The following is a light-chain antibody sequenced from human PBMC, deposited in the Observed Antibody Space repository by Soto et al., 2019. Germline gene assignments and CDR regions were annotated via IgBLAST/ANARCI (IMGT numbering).Light chain of an antibody. V-gene: IGKV1-5*01. Sequence: DIQMTQSPSTLSASVGDRATITCRASQSISSWLAWYQQKPGKAPKVLIYDASSLESGVPSRFSGSGSGTEFTLTISSLQPDDFATYYCQQYNSYSGTFGQGTKV. CDR1: QSISSW. CDR2: DAS. J-gene: IGKJ1*01. CDR3: QQYNSYSGT.